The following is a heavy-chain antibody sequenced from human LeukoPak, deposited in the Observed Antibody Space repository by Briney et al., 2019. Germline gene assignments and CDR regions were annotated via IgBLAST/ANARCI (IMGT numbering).Heavy chain of an antibody. D-gene: IGHD5-24*01. CDR2: INHSVST. J-gene: IGHJ4*02. Sequence: NSSETLSLTCAVYGGFFSGYYWSWIRQPPGKGLEWIGEINHSVSTNYNPSLKSRVTISVDTSKNQFSLKLSSVTAADTAVYYCARGGGSPPRRDGYKCDYWGQGTLVTVSS. CDR3: ARGGGSPPRRDGYKCDY. CDR1: GGFFSGYY. V-gene: IGHV4-34*01.